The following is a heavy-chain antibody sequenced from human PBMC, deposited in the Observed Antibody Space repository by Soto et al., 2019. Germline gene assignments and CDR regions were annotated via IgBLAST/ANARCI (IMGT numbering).Heavy chain of an antibody. J-gene: IGHJ4*02. CDR1: GFTFSRYA. CDR3: AKDLSGGYTFDY. D-gene: IGHD1-26*01. Sequence: GGSLRLSCAASGFTFSRYAMHWVRQAPGKGLEWVAVIWYDGSRKFYADSVKGRFTISRDNSKNTLYLQMNSLSAEDAAVYYCAKDLSGGYTFDYWGQGTLVTVSS. CDR2: IWYDGSRK. V-gene: IGHV3-30-3*01.